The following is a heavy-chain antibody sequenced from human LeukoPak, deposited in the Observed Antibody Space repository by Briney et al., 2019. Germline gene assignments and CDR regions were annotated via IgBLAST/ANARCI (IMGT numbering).Heavy chain of an antibody. CDR3: ARGGRLVGATDLFGY. Sequence: SETLSLTCTVSGGSISSYYWSWIRQPPGKGLEWIGYIYYSGNTNYNPSLKSRVTISVDTSKNQFSLKLSSVTAADTAVYYCARGGRLVGATDLFGYWGQGTLVTVSS. D-gene: IGHD1-26*01. J-gene: IGHJ4*02. CDR1: GGSISSYY. CDR2: IYYSGNT. V-gene: IGHV4-59*12.